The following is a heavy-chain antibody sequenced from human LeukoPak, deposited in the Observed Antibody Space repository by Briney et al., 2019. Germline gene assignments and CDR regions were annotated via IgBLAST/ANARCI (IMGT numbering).Heavy chain of an antibody. CDR3: GRRDDDSSGSNDAFDI. V-gene: IGHV5-51*01. D-gene: IGHD3-22*01. CDR1: GYSFTSYW. CDR2: IYPGDSDT. J-gene: IGHJ3*02. Sequence: GESPKISCKGSGYSFTSYWIGWVRQMPGKGLEWMGIIYPGDSDTRYSPSFQGQVTISADKSISTAYLQWSSLKASDTAMYYCGRRDDDSSGSNDAFDIWGQGTMVTVSS.